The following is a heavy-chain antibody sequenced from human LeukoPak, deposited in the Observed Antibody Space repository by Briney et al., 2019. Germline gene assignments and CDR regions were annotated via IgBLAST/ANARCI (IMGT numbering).Heavy chain of an antibody. J-gene: IGHJ4*02. V-gene: IGHV4-38-2*02. Sequence: SETLSLTCAVSGYSISSGYYWGWIRQPPGKGLEWIGSIYHSGSTYYNPSLKSRVTISVDTSKNQFSLKLSSVTAADTAAYYCAREYDYVWGSYRYYFDYWGQGTLVTVSS. CDR1: GYSISSGYY. CDR2: IYHSGST. CDR3: AREYDYVWGSYRYYFDY. D-gene: IGHD3-16*02.